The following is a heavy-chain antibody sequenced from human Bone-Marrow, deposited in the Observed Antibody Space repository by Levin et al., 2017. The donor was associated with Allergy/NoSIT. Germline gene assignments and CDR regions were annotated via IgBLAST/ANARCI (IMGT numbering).Heavy chain of an antibody. V-gene: IGHV1-18*01. J-gene: IGHJ3*02. D-gene: IGHD3-3*01. CDR1: GYTFTSYG. CDR2: ISAYNGNT. CDR3: ARDKKNGISPVVPYYDFWSGSDDAFDI. Sequence: ASVKVSCKASGYTFTSYGISWVRQAPGQGLEWMGWISAYNGNTNYAQKLQGRVTMTTDTSTSTAYMELRSLRSDDTAVYYCARDKKNGISPVVPYYDFWSGSDDAFDIWGQGTMVTVSS.